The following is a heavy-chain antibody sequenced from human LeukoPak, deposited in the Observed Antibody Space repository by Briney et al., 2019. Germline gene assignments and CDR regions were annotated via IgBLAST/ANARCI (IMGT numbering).Heavy chain of an antibody. Sequence: ASVKVSCKASGYTFTDYYVHWVRQAPGQGLEWMGWINPNSGGTNYAEKFQGRVTMTRDTSISTAYMELSSLKSDDTAMYYCATLRRSGWYIGDWGQGTLVTVSS. CDR1: GYTFTDYY. J-gene: IGHJ4*02. CDR2: INPNSGGT. D-gene: IGHD6-19*01. CDR3: ATLRRSGWYIGD. V-gene: IGHV1-2*02.